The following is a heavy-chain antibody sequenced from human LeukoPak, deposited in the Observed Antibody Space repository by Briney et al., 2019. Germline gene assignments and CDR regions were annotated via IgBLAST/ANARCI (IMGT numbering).Heavy chain of an antibody. CDR2: ISYDGTNK. V-gene: IGHV3-30*18. J-gene: IGHJ4*02. Sequence: PGRSLRLSCAASGFTFSIYGMHWVRQAPGKGLEWVALISYDGTNKHHADSVKGRFTISRDNSKNTLFLQMNSLRPEDTAVYYCAKAGVDWATFDYWGQGTLVTVSS. CDR1: GFTFSIYG. CDR3: AKAGVDWATFDY. D-gene: IGHD3-9*01.